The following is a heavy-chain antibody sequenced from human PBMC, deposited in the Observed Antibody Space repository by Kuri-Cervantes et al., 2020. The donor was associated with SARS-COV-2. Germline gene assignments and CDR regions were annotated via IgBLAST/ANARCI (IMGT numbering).Heavy chain of an antibody. V-gene: IGHV4-34*01. CDR2: INHSGST. J-gene: IGHJ6*02. D-gene: IGHD3-22*01. CDR1: GGSFSGYY. CDR3: ARGGKRRHVYYYDSSGYIYGMDV. Sequence: GSLRLSCAVYGGSFSGYYWSWIRQPPGKGLEWIGEINHSGSTNYNPSLKSRVTISVDTSKNQFSLKLSSVTAADTAVYYCARGGKRRHVYYYDSSGYIYGMDVWGQGTTVTVSS.